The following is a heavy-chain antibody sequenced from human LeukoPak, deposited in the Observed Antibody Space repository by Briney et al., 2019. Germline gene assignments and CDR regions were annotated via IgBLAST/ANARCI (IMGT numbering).Heavy chain of an antibody. J-gene: IGHJ5*02. CDR2: IIPIFGTA. V-gene: IGHV1-69*05. CDR3: ARGFVYVRYDNWFDP. D-gene: IGHD2-8*01. CDR1: GGTFSSYA. Sequence: SVKVSCKASGGTFSSYAISWVRQAPGQGLEWMGRIIPIFGTANYAQKFQGRVTITTDESTSTAYMELSSLRSEDTAVYYCARGFVYVRYDNWFDPWGQGTLVTVSS.